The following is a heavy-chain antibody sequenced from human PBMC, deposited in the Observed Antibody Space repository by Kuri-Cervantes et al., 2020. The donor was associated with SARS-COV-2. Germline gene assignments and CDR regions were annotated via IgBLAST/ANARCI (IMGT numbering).Heavy chain of an antibody. Sequence: GGSLRLSCKASGGTFSTDGITWVRQAPGQGLEWTGTIIPVLGTTTYSQKLQGRVTMTTDTSTSTAYMELRSLRSDDTAVYYCARSGSYGYFQHWGQGTLVTVSS. CDR3: ARSGSYGYFQH. CDR2: IIPVLGTT. CDR1: GGTFSTDG. V-gene: IGHV1-69*04. D-gene: IGHD1-26*01. J-gene: IGHJ1*01.